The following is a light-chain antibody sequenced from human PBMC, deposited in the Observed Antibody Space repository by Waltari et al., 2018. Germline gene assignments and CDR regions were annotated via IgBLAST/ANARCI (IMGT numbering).Light chain of an antibody. J-gene: IGKJ2*01. CDR1: QSVRSY. CDR2: DAS. Sequence: EIVLTQSPATLSLSPGERATLSCRASQSVRSYLPWYQQKPGQAPRLLIYDASNRATGIPARFSGSGSGTDFTLTISSLEPEDFAVYYCQQRSNWPPINTFGQGTKLEIK. CDR3: QQRSNWPPINT. V-gene: IGKV3-11*01.